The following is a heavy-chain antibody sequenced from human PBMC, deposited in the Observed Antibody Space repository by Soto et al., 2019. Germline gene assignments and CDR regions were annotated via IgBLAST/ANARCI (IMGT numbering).Heavy chain of an antibody. CDR2: IIPIFGTA. D-gene: IGHD3-22*01. CDR1: GGTFSSYA. CDR3: ASVQNYYDSSGYYYDLDY. Sequence: GASVKVSCKASGGTFSSYAISWVRQAPGQGLEWMGGIIPIFGTANYAQKFQGRVTITADESTSTAYMELSSLRSEDTAVYYCASVQNYYDSSGYYYDLDYWGQGTLVTVSS. V-gene: IGHV1-69*13. J-gene: IGHJ4*02.